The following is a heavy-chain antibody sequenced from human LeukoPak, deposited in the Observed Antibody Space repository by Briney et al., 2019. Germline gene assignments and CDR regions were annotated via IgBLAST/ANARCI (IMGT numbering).Heavy chain of an antibody. CDR3: ARGCSGYDYDAFGI. J-gene: IGHJ3*02. Sequence: ASVKVSRKPSGYTFTAYYIHWVRQAPGRGLAWMGIINPSGGSTSYAQKFEGRVTMTRDTYPNTVYMEVSGLKSEDRAVYYCARGCSGYDYDAFGIWGQGTMVTVSS. D-gene: IGHD5-12*01. V-gene: IGHV1-46*03. CDR2: INPSGGST. CDR1: GYTFTAYY.